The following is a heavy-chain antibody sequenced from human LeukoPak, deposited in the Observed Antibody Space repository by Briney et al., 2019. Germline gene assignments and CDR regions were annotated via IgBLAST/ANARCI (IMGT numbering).Heavy chain of an antibody. CDR1: GGSFSGYY. Sequence: SETLSLTCAVYGGSFSGYYWSWIRQPPGKGLEWIGEINHSGSTNYNPSLKSRVAISVDTSKNQFSLKLSSVTAADTAVYYCARRTLRRYSNPDYWGQGTLVTVSS. J-gene: IGHJ4*02. D-gene: IGHD4-11*01. V-gene: IGHV4-34*01. CDR3: ARRTLRRYSNPDY. CDR2: INHSGST.